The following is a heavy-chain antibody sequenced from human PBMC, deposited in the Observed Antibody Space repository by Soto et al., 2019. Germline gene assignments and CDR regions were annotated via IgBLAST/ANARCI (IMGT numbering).Heavy chain of an antibody. CDR1: GFTFSTYA. CDR2: IGGSAESA. D-gene: IGHD2-2*01. J-gene: IGHJ4*02. V-gene: IGHV3-23*01. CDR3: AVHCSSSSCSY. Sequence: GGSLRLPCAASGFTFSTYAMSWVRQAPGKGLEWVSAIGGSAESAYYGDSVKGRFTISRDNSKNTMYLQMNSLRAEDTAVYYCAVHCSSSSCSYWGQGSLVTVSS.